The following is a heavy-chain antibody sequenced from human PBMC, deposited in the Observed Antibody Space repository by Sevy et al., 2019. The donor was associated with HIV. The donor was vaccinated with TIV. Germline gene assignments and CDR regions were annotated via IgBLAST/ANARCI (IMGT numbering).Heavy chain of an antibody. D-gene: IGHD6-19*01. J-gene: IGHJ6*02. Sequence: GGYLRLSCAASGFTFSSYWMHWVRQAPGKGLVWVSRINSDGSSTSYADSVKGRFTISRDNAKNTLYLQMNSLRAEDTAVYYCASWIAVAGPDYYYYGMDVWGQGTTVTVSS. CDR2: INSDGSST. CDR1: GFTFSSYW. CDR3: ASWIAVAGPDYYYYGMDV. V-gene: IGHV3-74*01.